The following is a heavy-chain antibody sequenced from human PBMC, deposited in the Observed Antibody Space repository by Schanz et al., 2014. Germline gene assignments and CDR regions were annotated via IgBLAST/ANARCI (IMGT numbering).Heavy chain of an antibody. D-gene: IGHD5-12*01. CDR3: SSPSGYSDYGTYFDF. J-gene: IGHJ4*02. CDR2: ISNNGSIK. Sequence: QVQLLQFGGGVVQPGRSLRLSCAASGFTFSSYAMHWVRQAPGKGLEWVALISNNGSIKYYADSVEGRFTISRDNSRNTLYLQMNSRRTEDTAVYYCSSPSGYSDYGTYFDFWGQGTLVTASS. CDR1: GFTFSSYA. V-gene: IGHV3-30-3*01.